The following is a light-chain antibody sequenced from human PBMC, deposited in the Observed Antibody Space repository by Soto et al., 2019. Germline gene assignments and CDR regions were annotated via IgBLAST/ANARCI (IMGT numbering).Light chain of an antibody. CDR1: QGISNY. Sequence: DIQMTQAASSLSASVGDRVTITCRASQGISNYLAWYQQKPGKVPKLLIYAASTLQSGVPSRFSGSRSGTDFTLTISSLQPEDVATYYCQEYNSAPITFGQGTRLEI. V-gene: IGKV1-27*01. J-gene: IGKJ5*01. CDR2: AAS. CDR3: QEYNSAPIT.